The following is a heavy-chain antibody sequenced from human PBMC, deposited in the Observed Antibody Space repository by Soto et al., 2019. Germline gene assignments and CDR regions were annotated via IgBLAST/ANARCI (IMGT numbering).Heavy chain of an antibody. CDR2: MNPNRGNT. CDR1: GYTFTSYD. Sequence: ASVKVSCKASGYTFTSYDINWVRQATGQGLEWMGWMNPNRGNTGYAQKFQGRVTMTRNTSISTAYMELSSLRSEDTAVYYCARGLAYYDFWSGYSAFDYWGQGTLVTVSS. D-gene: IGHD3-3*01. J-gene: IGHJ4*02. V-gene: IGHV1-8*01. CDR3: ARGLAYYDFWSGYSAFDY.